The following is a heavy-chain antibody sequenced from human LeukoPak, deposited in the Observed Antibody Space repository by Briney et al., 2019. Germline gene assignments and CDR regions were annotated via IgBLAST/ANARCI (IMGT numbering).Heavy chain of an antibody. V-gene: IGHV4-59*01. CDR3: ARGVSRWFDP. CDR1: GGPISSYY. CDR2: IYYSGST. Sequence: SETLSLTCTVSGGPISSYYWSWIRRPPGKGLEWIGYIYYSGSTNYNPSLKSRVTISVDTSKNQFSLKLSSVTAADTAVYYCARGVSRWFDPWGQGTLVTVSS. J-gene: IGHJ5*02.